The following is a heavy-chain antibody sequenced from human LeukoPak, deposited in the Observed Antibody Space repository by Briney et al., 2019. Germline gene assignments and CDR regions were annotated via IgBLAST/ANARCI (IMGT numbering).Heavy chain of an antibody. CDR1: GFTFSSYS. Sequence: GGSLRLSCATSGFTFSSYSMNWVRQAPGKGLEWISYITSSSSSIHYADSVKGRFTVSRDNAKNSVYLQMNSLRDEDTAVYYCARHYYGSGSVDYWGQGTLVTVSS. V-gene: IGHV3-48*02. D-gene: IGHD3-10*01. J-gene: IGHJ4*02. CDR2: ITSSSSSI. CDR3: ARHYYGSGSVDY.